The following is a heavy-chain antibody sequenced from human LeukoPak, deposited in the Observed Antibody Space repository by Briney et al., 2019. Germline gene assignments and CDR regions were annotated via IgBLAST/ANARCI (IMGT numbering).Heavy chain of an antibody. Sequence: GGSLRLSCAASGFTFSSYGMHWVRQAPGKGLEWVAVISYDGSNKYYADSVKGRFTISRDNSKNTLYLQMNSLRAEDTAVYYCAKDSSGYYLDGMDVWGQGTTVTVSS. D-gene: IGHD3-22*01. CDR1: GFTFSSYG. CDR3: AKDSSGYYLDGMDV. J-gene: IGHJ6*02. V-gene: IGHV3-30*18. CDR2: ISYDGSNK.